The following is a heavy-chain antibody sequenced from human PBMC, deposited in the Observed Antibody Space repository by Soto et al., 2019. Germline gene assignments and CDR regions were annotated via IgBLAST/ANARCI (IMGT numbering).Heavy chain of an antibody. J-gene: IGHJ3*01. Sequence: PSETLSLTCGVSGVSISSYFKNWIRQAPGKGLEWIGCIYDSGDANYNPPLKSRVTISLDTSKNQFSLKLRSVTAADTAVYYCVSSRTAIFGDALDVWAQGTMVTVSS. V-gene: IGHV4-59*03. D-gene: IGHD2-21*02. CDR3: VSSRTAIFGDALDV. CDR1: GVSISSYF. CDR2: IYDSGDA.